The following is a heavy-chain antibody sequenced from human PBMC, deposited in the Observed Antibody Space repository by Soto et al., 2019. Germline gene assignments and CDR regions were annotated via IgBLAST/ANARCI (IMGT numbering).Heavy chain of an antibody. CDR2: IYYSGST. J-gene: IGHJ5*02. V-gene: IGHV4-30-4*01. Sequence: SETLSLTCTVSGGSISSGDYYWSWIRQPPGKGLEWIGYIYYSGSTYYNPSLKSRVTISVDTSKNQFSLKLSSVTAADTAVYYCASLVVTAHNWFDPWGQGTLVTVSS. D-gene: IGHD2-21*02. CDR1: GGSISSGDYY. CDR3: ASLVVTAHNWFDP.